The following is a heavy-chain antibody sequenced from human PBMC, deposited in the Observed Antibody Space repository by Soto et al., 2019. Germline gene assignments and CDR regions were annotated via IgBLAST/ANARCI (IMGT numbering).Heavy chain of an antibody. D-gene: IGHD1-1*01. J-gene: IGHJ4*03. CDR1: GYTFTGYY. CDR2: INPNSGGT. Sequence: ASVKVSCKASGYTFTGYYMHWVRQAPGQGLEWMGWINPNSGGTNYAQKFQGWVTMTRDTSISTAYMELSRLRSDDTAVYYCALQLDSTYYFDYWGQGTRVTVSS. CDR3: ALQLDSTYYFDY. V-gene: IGHV1-2*04.